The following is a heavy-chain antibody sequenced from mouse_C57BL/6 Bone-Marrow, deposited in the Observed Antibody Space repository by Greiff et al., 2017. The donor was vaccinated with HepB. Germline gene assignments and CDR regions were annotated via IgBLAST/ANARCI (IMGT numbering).Heavy chain of an antibody. J-gene: IGHJ4*01. CDR3: VSGDYYAMDY. CDR2: IYPRSGNT. V-gene: IGHV1-81*01. Sequence: VQLQESGAELARPGASVKLSCKASGYTFTSYGISWVKQRTGQGLEWIGEIYPRSGNTYYNEKFKGKATLTADKSSSTAYMELRSLTSEDSAVYFCVSGDYYAMDYWGQGTSVTVSS. CDR1: GYTFTSYG. D-gene: IGHD3-3*01.